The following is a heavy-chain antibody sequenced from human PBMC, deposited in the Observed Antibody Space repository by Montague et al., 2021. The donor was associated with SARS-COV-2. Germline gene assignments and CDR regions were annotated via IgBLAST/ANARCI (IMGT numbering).Heavy chain of an antibody. D-gene: IGHD3/OR15-3a*01. Sequence: TLSLTCTVSGGSLSSGGYYWSLIRRLPGKGLEWLGYFYYSGSTYYXPSLKRRVFISADMSENQFFLNLASVTAADAAVYYCARDLGRTGYYYGLDVWGQGTTVTVSS. V-gene: IGHV4-31*03. J-gene: IGHJ6*02. CDR2: FYYSGST. CDR3: ARDLGRTGYYYGLDV. CDR1: GGSLSSGGYY.